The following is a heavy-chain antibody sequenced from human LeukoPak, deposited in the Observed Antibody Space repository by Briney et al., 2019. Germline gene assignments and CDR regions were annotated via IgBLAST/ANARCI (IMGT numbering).Heavy chain of an antibody. CDR2: ISGSGGST. D-gene: IGHD2-2*02. CDR1: GFTFSSYA. V-gene: IGHV3-23*01. J-gene: IGHJ4*02. Sequence: GGSLRLSCAASGFTFSSYAMSWVRQAPGKGLEWVSAISGSGGSTYYADSVKGRFTISRDNSKNTLYLQMNSLRAEDTAVYYCARDRTRWDIVVVPAAIFDYWGQGTLVTVSS. CDR3: ARDRTRWDIVVVPAAIFDY.